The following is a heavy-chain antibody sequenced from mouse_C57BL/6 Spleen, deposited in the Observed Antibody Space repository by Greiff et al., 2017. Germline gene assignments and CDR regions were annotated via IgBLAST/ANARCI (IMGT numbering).Heavy chain of an antibody. J-gene: IGHJ1*03. CDR1: GYTFTDYN. D-gene: IGHD1-1*01. Sequence: EVQLQQSGPELVKPGASVKIPCKASGYTFTDYNLDWVKQSHGKSLEWIGAINPNNGGTIYNQKFKGKATLNVDKSSSTADMELRSLTSEDTAVYDCAIGNYDFHWYFDVWGTGTTVTVSS. CDR3: AIGNYDFHWYFDV. CDR2: INPNNGGT. V-gene: IGHV1-18*01.